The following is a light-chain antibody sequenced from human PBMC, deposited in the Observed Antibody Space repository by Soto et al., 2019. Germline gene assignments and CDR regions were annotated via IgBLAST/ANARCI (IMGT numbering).Light chain of an antibody. V-gene: IGKV3-15*01. J-gene: IGKJ1*01. CDR2: GAS. CDR3: PQYHNAGAT. Sequence: IVMTQSPATLSVSPGGRASLSCRASQSVSNNLAWYQQKPGQAPRLLIYGASTRAAGIPGRFSGSWSGTEFTLISSSPQSYDFAVYYCPQYHNAGATFGQGTKVEI. CDR1: QSVSNN.